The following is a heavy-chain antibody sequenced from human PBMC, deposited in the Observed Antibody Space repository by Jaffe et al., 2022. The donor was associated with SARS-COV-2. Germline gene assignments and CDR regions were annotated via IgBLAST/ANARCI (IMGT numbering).Heavy chain of an antibody. CDR1: GFTFGDYA. CDR3: TRDCRVGATMRYYFDY. D-gene: IGHD1-26*01. Sequence: EVQLVESGGGLVKPGRSLRLSCTASGFTFGDYAMSWFRQAPGKGLEWVGFIRSKAYGGTTEYAASVKGRFTISRDDSKSIAYLQMNSLKTEDTAVYYCTRDCRVGATMRYYFDYWGQGTLVTVSS. J-gene: IGHJ4*02. CDR2: IRSKAYGGTT. V-gene: IGHV3-49*05.